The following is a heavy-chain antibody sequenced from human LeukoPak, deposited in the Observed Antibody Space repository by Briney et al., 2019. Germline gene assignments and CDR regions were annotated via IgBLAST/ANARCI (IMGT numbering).Heavy chain of an antibody. D-gene: IGHD1-26*01. V-gene: IGHV1-2*02. CDR1: GYTFTGDY. CDR2: INPNSGDT. Sequence: ASVKVSCKASGYTFTGDYMHWVRQAPGQGFEWMGWINPNSGDTNSAQKFRGRVTMTRDTSISTVCMELSSLRSDDTAVYYCARRGEVRELRHWGQGSLVTVSS. J-gene: IGHJ4*02. CDR3: ARRGEVRELRH.